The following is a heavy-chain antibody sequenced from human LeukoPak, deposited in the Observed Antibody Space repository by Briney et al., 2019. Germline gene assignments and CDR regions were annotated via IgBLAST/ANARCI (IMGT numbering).Heavy chain of an antibody. CDR1: GGTFSSYA. CDR3: ARAYCSGGSCYPGGFDY. J-gene: IGHJ4*02. CDR2: IIPILGIA. V-gene: IGHV1-69*04. Sequence: SVKVSCKASGGTFSSYAISWVRQAPGQGLEWMGRIIPILGIANYAQKFQGRVTITADKSTSTAYMELSSLRSEDTAVYYCARAYCSGGSCYPGGFDYWGQGTLVTVSS. D-gene: IGHD2-15*01.